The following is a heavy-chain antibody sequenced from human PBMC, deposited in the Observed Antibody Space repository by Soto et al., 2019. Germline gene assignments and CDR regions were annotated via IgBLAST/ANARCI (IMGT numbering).Heavy chain of an antibody. CDR1: NGSISNYF. J-gene: IGHJ6*02. CDR2: VYYTGST. V-gene: IGHV4-59*01. Sequence: SETLSLTCTVSNGSISNYFWSWIRQSPGKGLEWIGYVYYTGSTSYNPSLKGRVTMSVDTSKMQFSLKLSSVTAADTDVYYCARHSTGRPGNAMEVWGQGTTVTSP. CDR3: ARHSTGRPGNAMEV. D-gene: IGHD3-22*01.